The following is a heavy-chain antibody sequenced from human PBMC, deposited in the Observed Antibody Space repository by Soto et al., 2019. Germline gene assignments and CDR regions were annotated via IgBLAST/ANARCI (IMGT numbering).Heavy chain of an antibody. CDR1: GGSFSGYY. CDR3: ARGGMRGRYYYYYMDV. D-gene: IGHD3-10*01. Sequence: PSETLSLTCAVSGGSFSGYYWSWIRQPPGKGLEWIGEINHSGSTNYNPSLKSRVTISVDTSKNQFSLKLSSVTAADTAVYYCARGGMRGRYYYYYMDVWGKGTTVT. V-gene: IGHV4-34*01. CDR2: INHSGST. J-gene: IGHJ6*03.